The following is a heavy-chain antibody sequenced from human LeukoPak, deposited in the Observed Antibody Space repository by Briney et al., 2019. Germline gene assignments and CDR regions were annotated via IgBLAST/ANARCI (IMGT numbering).Heavy chain of an antibody. CDR3: ARATISVAYAFDI. CDR1: GFTFSSYG. CDR2: ISYDGSNK. Sequence: GGSLRLSCAASGFTFSSYGMHWVRQAPGKGLEWVAVISYDGSNKYYADSVKGRFTISRENAKNSLYLQMNSLRAEDTAVYYCARATISVAYAFDIWGQGTMVTVSS. D-gene: IGHD6-19*01. V-gene: IGHV3-30*03. J-gene: IGHJ3*02.